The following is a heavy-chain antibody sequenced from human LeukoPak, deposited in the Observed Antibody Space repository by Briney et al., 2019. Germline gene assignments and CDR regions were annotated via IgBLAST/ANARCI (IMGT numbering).Heavy chain of an antibody. V-gene: IGHV3-30-3*01. CDR1: GFTFSSYA. D-gene: IGHD2-2*01. CDR2: ISYDGSNK. Sequence: GGSLRLSCAASGFTFSSYAMSWVRQAPGKGLEWVAVISYDGSNKYYADSVKGRFTISRDNSKNTLYLQMNSLRAEDTAVYYCARVGCSSTSCYPGYFDYWGQGTLVTVSS. CDR3: ARVGCSSTSCYPGYFDY. J-gene: IGHJ4*02.